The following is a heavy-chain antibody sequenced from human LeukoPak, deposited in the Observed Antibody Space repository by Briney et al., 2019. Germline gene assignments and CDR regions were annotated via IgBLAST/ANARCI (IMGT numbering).Heavy chain of an antibody. V-gene: IGHV3-30*03. CDR1: RFTFSTYG. Sequence: GGSLRLSCAASRFTFSTYGMHWVRQAPGKGLEWVALISYDGINKYYADSVKGRFTISRDNSKSTLYLQMSSLRAEDTAVYYCARDSDGMSVWGLGTTVTVSS. CDR3: ARDSDGMSV. J-gene: IGHJ6*02. CDR2: ISYDGINK.